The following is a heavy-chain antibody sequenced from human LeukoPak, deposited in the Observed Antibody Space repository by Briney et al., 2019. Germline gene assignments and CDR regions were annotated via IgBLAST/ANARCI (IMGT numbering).Heavy chain of an antibody. CDR2: IYTSGST. J-gene: IGHJ4*02. CDR1: GYSISSGYY. D-gene: IGHD4-17*01. CDR3: ASPKYDYGDYEEDY. Sequence: SETLSLTCTVSGYSISSGYYWSWIRQPAGKGLEWIGRIYTSGSTNYNPSPKSRVTISVDTSKNQFSLKLSSVTAADTAVYYCASPKYDYGDYEEDYWGQGTLVTVSS. V-gene: IGHV4-61*02.